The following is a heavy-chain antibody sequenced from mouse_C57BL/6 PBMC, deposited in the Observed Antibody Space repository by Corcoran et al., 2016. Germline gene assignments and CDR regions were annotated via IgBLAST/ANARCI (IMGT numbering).Heavy chain of an antibody. CDR2: INTYSGVP. D-gene: IGHD1-1*02. CDR3: ARQDTWFYFDY. V-gene: IGHV9-3*01. Sequence: QIQLVQSGPDLKKPGETVKISCKASGYTFTTYGMSWVKQAPGKGLKWMGWINTYSGVPTYADDFKGRFAFSLETSASTAYLQINNLKNEDTATYFCARQDTWFYFDYWGQGTTLTVSS. CDR1: GYTFTTYG. J-gene: IGHJ2*01.